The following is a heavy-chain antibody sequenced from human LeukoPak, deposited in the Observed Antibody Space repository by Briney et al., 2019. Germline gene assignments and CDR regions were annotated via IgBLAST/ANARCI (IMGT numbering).Heavy chain of an antibody. CDR3: ARVPYSGYDLSLLRDY. D-gene: IGHD5-12*01. CDR1: GYTFTGYY. CDR2: INPNSGGT. J-gene: IGHJ4*02. Sequence: GASVKVSYKASGYTFTGYYMHWVRQAPGQGLEWMGWINPNSGGTNYAQKFQGRVTMTRDTSISTAYMELSRLRSDDTAVYYCARVPYSGYDLSLLRDYWGQGTLVTVSS. V-gene: IGHV1-2*02.